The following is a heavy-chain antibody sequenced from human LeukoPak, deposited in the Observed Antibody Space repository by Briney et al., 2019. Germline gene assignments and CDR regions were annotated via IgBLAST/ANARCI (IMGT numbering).Heavy chain of an antibody. D-gene: IGHD5-24*01. V-gene: IGHV5-51*01. Sequence: GESLKISCKGSGYSFSNYWIGWVRQMPGKGLEWMGIIYPGDSDTRYSPSFQGQVTISADKSISTAYLQWSSLKASDTAMFYFFFQAEDGIRDVDYWGQGTLVTVSS. J-gene: IGHJ4*02. CDR3: FFQAEDGIRDVDY. CDR2: IYPGDSDT. CDR1: GYSFSNYW.